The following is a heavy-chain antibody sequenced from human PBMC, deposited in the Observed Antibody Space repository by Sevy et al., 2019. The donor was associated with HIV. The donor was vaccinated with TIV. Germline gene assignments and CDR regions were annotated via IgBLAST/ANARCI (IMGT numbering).Heavy chain of an antibody. CDR2: IYYSGST. J-gene: IGHJ4*02. Sequence: SETLSLTCTVSGGSVSSGSYYWSWIRQPPGKGLGWIGYIYYSGSTNYNPSLNSRVTISVDTSKNQFSLKLSSVTAADTAVYYCARVRVTIDYWGQGTLVTVSS. CDR3: ARVRVTIDY. D-gene: IGHD2-21*02. CDR1: GGSVSSGSYY. V-gene: IGHV4-61*01.